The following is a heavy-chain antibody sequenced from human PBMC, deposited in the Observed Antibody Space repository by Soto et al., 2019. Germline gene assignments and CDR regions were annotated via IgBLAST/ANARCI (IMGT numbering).Heavy chain of an antibody. Sequence: EASVKVSCKASGYTFTSYAMHWVRQAPGQRLEWMGWINAGNGNTKYSQKFQGRVTITRDTSASTAYMELSSLRSEDTAVYYCARGSLLGYCSSTSCYGFDYWGQGTLVTVSS. J-gene: IGHJ4*02. D-gene: IGHD2-2*01. CDR1: GYTFTSYA. V-gene: IGHV1-3*01. CDR3: ARGSLLGYCSSTSCYGFDY. CDR2: INAGNGNT.